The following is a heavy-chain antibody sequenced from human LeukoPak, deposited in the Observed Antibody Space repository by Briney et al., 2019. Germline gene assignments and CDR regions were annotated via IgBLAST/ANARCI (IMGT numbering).Heavy chain of an antibody. J-gene: IGHJ4*02. CDR3: ARGVCSGGSCYSEWNY. CDR2: INHSGST. Sequence: TTSETLSLTCAVYGGSFSGYYWSWIRQPPGKGLEWIEEINHSGSTNYNPSLKSRVTISVDTSKNQFSLKLTSVTAADTAVYYCARGVCSGGSCYSEWNYWGQGTLVTVSS. V-gene: IGHV4-34*01. CDR1: GGSFSGYY. D-gene: IGHD2-15*01.